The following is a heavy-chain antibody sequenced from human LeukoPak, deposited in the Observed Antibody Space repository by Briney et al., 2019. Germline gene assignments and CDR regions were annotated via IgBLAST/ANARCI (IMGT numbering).Heavy chain of an antibody. J-gene: IGHJ4*02. CDR1: GFTFSGSA. CDR3: ATQLIVVANTRDY. D-gene: IGHD3-22*01. Sequence: GGSLRLSCAASGFTFSGSAMHWVRQASGKGLEWVGRIRSKANSYATAYAASVKGRFTISRDDSKNTAYLQMNSLKTEDTAVYYCATQLIVVANTRDYWGQGTLVTVSS. V-gene: IGHV3-73*01. CDR2: IRSKANSYAT.